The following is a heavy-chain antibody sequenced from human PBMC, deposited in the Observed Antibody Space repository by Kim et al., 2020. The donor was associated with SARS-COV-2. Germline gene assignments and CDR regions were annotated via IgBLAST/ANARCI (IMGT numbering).Heavy chain of an antibody. V-gene: IGHV3-7*05. CDR3: ARGHYGLDV. CDR1: GIDFRNNW. CDR2: MREDGSGI. J-gene: IGHJ6*02. Sequence: GGSLRLSCVASGIDFRNNWMSWVRQPRGKGLEWVAHMREDGSGIDYAVSVKGRFTIFRDNAQESLYLQMNSLRVEDTATYYCARGHYGLDVWGQGTTVTVSS.